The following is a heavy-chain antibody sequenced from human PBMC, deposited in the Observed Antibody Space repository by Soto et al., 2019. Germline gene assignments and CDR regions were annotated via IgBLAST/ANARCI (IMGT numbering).Heavy chain of an antibody. CDR2: IIPILGIA. CDR3: ARDPTYSSGWRRNRYFDL. CDR1: GGTFSSYT. V-gene: IGHV1-69*08. D-gene: IGHD6-19*01. Sequence: QVQLVQSGAEVKKPGSSVKVSCKASGGTFSSYTISWVRQAPGQGLEWMGRIIPILGIANYAQKFQGRVTITADKSTSTAYMELSSLRSEDTAVYYCARDPTYSSGWRRNRYFDLWGRGTLVTVSS. J-gene: IGHJ2*01.